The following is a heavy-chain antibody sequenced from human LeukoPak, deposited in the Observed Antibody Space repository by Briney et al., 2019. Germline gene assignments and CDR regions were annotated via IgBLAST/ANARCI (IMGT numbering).Heavy chain of an antibody. V-gene: IGHV3-11*01. J-gene: IGHJ5*02. Sequence: GGSLRLSCAAPGFTFSDYYMSWIRQAPGKGLEWVSYISSSGSTIYYADSVKGRFTISRDNAKNSLYLQMNSLRAEDTAVYYCARDFLPQYYGSGTNWFDPWGQGTLVTVSS. D-gene: IGHD3-10*01. CDR1: GFTFSDYY. CDR2: ISSSGSTI. CDR3: ARDFLPQYYGSGTNWFDP.